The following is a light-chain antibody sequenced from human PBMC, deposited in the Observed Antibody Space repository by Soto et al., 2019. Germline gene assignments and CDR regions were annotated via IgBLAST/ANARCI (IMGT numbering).Light chain of an antibody. V-gene: IGKV3-20*01. Sequence: EIVLTQSPGTLSLSPGERATLSCRASQSVSRSHLAWFQQKPGQAPRLLIYGASNRATGIPDRVSGSGSGTDFTLAINRLEPEDFAVYYCQPYASSPWTFGQGTEVEI. CDR1: QSVSRSH. CDR2: GAS. J-gene: IGKJ1*01. CDR3: QPYASSPWT.